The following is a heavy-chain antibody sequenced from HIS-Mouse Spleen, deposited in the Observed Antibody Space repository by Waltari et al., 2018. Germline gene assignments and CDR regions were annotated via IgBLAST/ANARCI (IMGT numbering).Heavy chain of an antibody. CDR3: ARHYYYGSGSYYFDY. CDR1: GFTVGSNY. CDR2: IYSGGST. J-gene: IGHJ4*02. V-gene: IGHV3-53*02. Sequence: EVQLVETGGGLIQPGGSMRLSCAASGFTVGSNYMRWVRQAPGKGLEWVSVIYSGGSTYYADSVKGRFTISRDNSKNTLYLQMNSLRAEDTAVYYCARHYYYGSGSYYFDYWGQGTLVTVSS. D-gene: IGHD3-10*01.